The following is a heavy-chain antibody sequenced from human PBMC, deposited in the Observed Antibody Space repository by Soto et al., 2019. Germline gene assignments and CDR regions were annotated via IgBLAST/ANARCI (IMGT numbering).Heavy chain of an antibody. CDR2: INASCGRT. CDR3: ARRSGTGSYWYSIMEV. V-gene: IGHV1-46*01. CDR1: FAGTY. Sequence: FAGTYINYGREAPGKGLGWGGVINASCGRTSYAQMFQGRVTMNRDTSTSTVFMELSSLRSEDKAVYYCARRSGTGSYWYSIMEVWGQGTPVT. J-gene: IGHJ6*02. D-gene: IGHD2-8*02.